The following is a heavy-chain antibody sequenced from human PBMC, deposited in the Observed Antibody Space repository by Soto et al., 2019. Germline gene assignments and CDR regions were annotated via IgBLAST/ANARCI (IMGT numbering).Heavy chain of an antibody. CDR2: IDPSDSYT. D-gene: IGHD6-13*01. J-gene: IGHJ4*02. CDR3: ARRAYAPSGSSFDY. CDR1: GYSFTSYW. Sequence: XESLKISCKGSGYSFTSYWINWVRQMPGKGLEWMGRIDPSDSYTNYSPSFQGHVTISADKSISTAFLQWSSLKASDTAMYYCARRAYAPSGSSFDYWGQGALVTVS. V-gene: IGHV5-10-1*01.